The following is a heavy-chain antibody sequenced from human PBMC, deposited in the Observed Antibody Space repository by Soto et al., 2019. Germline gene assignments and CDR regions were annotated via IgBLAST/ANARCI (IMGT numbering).Heavy chain of an antibody. V-gene: IGHV3-7*03. CDR1: GFTFSSYW. J-gene: IGHJ6*02. CDR2: IKQDGSEK. CDR3: ARAILRQIMDV. Sequence: GGSLRLSCAASGFTFSSYWVSWVRQAPGKGLEWVANIKQDGSEKYYVDSVKGRFTISRDNAKNSLYLQMNSLRAEDTAVYYCARAILRQIMDVWGQGTTVTVSS. D-gene: IGHD3-3*02.